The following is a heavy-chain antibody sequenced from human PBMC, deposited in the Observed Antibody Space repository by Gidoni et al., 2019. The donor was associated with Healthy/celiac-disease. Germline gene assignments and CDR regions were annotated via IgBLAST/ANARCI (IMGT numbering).Heavy chain of an antibody. CDR1: GGSFSGYY. CDR2: INHSGST. Sequence: QVQLQQWGAGRLKPSETLSLTCADDGGSFSGYYWSWIRQPPGKGLEWIGEINHSGSTNYNPSLKSRVTISVDTSKNQFSLKLSSVTASNPAVYYCARGRGYSGSWYSRAGAFDIWGQGTMVTVSS. V-gene: IGHV4-34*01. D-gene: IGHD6-13*01. J-gene: IGHJ3*02. CDR3: ARGRGYSGSWYSRAGAFDI.